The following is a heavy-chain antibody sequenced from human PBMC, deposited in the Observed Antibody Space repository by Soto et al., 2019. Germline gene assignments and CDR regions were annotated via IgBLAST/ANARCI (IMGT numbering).Heavy chain of an antibody. J-gene: IGHJ6*02. D-gene: IGHD5-18*01. V-gene: IGHV3-11*01. CDR3: ARGSLGYSYGNYGMDV. CDR2: ISRSGSSI. Sequence: QVQLVESGGGLVKPGGSLRLSCAASGFNFSDYYMSWIRQAPGKGLEWGSYISRSGSSIYYADSVKGRFTISRDNAKNSLYLQMNSLRAEDTAVYYCARGSLGYSYGNYGMDVWGQGTTVTVSS. CDR1: GFNFSDYY.